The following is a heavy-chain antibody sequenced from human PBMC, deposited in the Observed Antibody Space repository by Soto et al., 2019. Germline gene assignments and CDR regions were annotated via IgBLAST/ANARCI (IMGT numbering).Heavy chain of an antibody. V-gene: IGHV3-48*01. CDR2: ISGSSSTT. J-gene: IGHJ4*02. Sequence: EVQLVESGGGSVQPGGSLRLSCAASGFTFSEHGMNWVRQAPGKGLEWVAYISGSSSTTYYADSVKGRFTISRDNAKNSVYLLMDSRRAEDTAMYYCARKFASWGQGTLVTVSP. CDR1: GFTFSEHG. CDR3: ARKFAS.